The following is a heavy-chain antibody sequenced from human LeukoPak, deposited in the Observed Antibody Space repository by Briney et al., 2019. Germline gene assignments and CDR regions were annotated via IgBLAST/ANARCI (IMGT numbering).Heavy chain of an antibody. CDR3: ARDLQSGSGSYYNPVDY. CDR1: GFTFSNYG. Sequence: GRSLRLSCAASGFTFSNYGMHWVRQAPGKGLEWVAVIWYDGGKKYYADSVKGRFTISRDNSKNTLYVQMNSLRAEDTAVYYCARDLQSGSGSYYNPVDYWGQGTLVTVSS. V-gene: IGHV3-33*01. J-gene: IGHJ4*02. CDR2: IWYDGGKK. D-gene: IGHD3-10*01.